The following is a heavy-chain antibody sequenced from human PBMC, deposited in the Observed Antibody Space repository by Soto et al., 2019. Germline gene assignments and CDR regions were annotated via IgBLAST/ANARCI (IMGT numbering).Heavy chain of an antibody. J-gene: IGHJ4*02. CDR1: GFTFSDYY. D-gene: IGHD3-9*01. CDR3: ARDYDILTGYHHDY. CDR2: ISSSGSTI. V-gene: IGHV3-11*01. Sequence: PGGSLRLSCAASGFTFSDYYMNWIRQAPGKGLEWVSYISSSGSTIYYADSVKGRFTISRDNAKNSLYLQMNSLRAEDTAVYYCARDYDILTGYHHDYWGQGTLVTVSS.